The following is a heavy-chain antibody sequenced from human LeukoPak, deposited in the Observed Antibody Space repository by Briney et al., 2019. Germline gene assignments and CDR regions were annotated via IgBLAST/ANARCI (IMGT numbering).Heavy chain of an antibody. CDR1: GFTFSSSW. Sequence: PGGSLRLSCAVSGFTFSSSWMHWVRQAPGKGLVWVSHIKTGGSTTAYADSVKGRFTISRDNAKNTLYLQMNSLRAEDTGVYYCANLPSLGYYDSTAAPFDCWGQGTLVTVSS. J-gene: IGHJ4*02. CDR3: ANLPSLGYYDSTAAPFDC. D-gene: IGHD3-22*01. CDR2: IKTGGSTT. V-gene: IGHV3-74*01.